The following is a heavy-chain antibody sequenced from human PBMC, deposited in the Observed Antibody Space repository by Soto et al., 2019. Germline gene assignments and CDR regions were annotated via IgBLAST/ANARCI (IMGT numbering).Heavy chain of an antibody. D-gene: IGHD2-21*02. CDR2: ISAYNGNT. V-gene: IGHV1-18*01. CDR3: ARDKGYCGGDCYSYYFDY. Sequence: QVQLVQSGAEVKKPGASVKVSCKASGYTFTSYGISWVRQAPGQGLEWMGWISAYNGNTNYAQKLQGRVTMTTDTSTSTAYMELRRLRSDDTAVYYCARDKGYCGGDCYSYYFDYWGQGTLVTVSS. J-gene: IGHJ4*02. CDR1: GYTFTSYG.